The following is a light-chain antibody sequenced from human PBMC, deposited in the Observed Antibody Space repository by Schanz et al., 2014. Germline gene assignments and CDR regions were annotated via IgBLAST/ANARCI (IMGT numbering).Light chain of an antibody. Sequence: DIQMTQSPSTLSASVGDRVTITCRASQSITSRLAWYQQKPGNAPKLLIYKTSSLESGVPSRFSGSGSGTQFTLTISSLQPDDFATYYCQQFITTPTFGQGTKVEIK. CDR2: KTS. CDR1: QSITSR. J-gene: IGKJ1*01. CDR3: QQFITTPT. V-gene: IGKV1-5*03.